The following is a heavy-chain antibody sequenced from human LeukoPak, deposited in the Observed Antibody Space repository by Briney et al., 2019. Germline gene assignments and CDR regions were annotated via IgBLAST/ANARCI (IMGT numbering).Heavy chain of an antibody. D-gene: IGHD5-24*01. CDR2: INPNSGGT. V-gene: IGHV1-2*02. Sequence: ASVKVSCKASGYTFTGYYMHWVRQAPGQGLEWMGWINPNSGGTNYAQKFQGRVTMTGDTSISTAYMELSRLRSDDTAVYYCARVVGRRWLQYRYYFDYWGQGTLVTVSS. CDR3: ARVVGRRWLQYRYYFDY. J-gene: IGHJ4*02. CDR1: GYTFTGYY.